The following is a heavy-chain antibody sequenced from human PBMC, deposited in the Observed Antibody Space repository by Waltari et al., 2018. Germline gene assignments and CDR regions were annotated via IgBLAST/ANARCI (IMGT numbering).Heavy chain of an antibody. CDR2: INQSGSS. V-gene: IGHV4-34*01. D-gene: IGHD3-3*01. J-gene: IGHJ4*02. CDR3: ARGGLYYDSSEEFDY. CDR1: GGSFSAYY. Sequence: QVHLQQWGAGLLKPSETLSLTCAVYGGSFSAYYWSWIRQPPGKGLEWGGEINQSGSSNYNPSLKSRVTISVDTAKNQFSLKLSSVTAADTAVYYCARGGLYYDSSEEFDYWGQGTLVTVSS.